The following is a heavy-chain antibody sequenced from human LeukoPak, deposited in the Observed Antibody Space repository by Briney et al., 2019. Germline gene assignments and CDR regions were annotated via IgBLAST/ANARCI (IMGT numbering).Heavy chain of an antibody. D-gene: IGHD3-22*01. CDR2: INHSGST. Sequence: SETLSLTCAVYGGSFSGYYWSWIRQPPGKGLEWIGEINHSGSTNHNPSLKSRVTISVDTSKNQFSLKLSSVTAADTAVYYCARVVRRGYDSSGYLDYWGQGTLVTVSS. J-gene: IGHJ4*02. CDR3: ARVVRRGYDSSGYLDY. V-gene: IGHV4-34*01. CDR1: GGSFSGYY.